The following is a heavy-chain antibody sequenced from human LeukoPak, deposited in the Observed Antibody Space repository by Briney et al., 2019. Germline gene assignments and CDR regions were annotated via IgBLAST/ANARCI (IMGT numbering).Heavy chain of an antibody. D-gene: IGHD3-22*01. CDR2: ISYDGSNK. Sequence: PGGSLRLSCAASGFTFSSYGMHWVRQAPGKGPEWVAVISYDGSNKYYADSVKGRFTISRDNSKNTLYLQMNSLRAEDTAVYYCANGGSSGYPEFDYWGQGTLVTVSS. V-gene: IGHV3-30*18. CDR1: GFTFSSYG. J-gene: IGHJ4*02. CDR3: ANGGSSGYPEFDY.